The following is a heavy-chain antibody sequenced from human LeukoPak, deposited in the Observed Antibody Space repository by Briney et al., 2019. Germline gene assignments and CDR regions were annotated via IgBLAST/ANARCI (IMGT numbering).Heavy chain of an antibody. D-gene: IGHD6-13*01. CDR3: ATVPRIPAVGNTEYFQY. V-gene: IGHV5-51*01. CDR2: VNPADSDT. Sequence: GESLKSSCKGSGYSFTSYWIAWVRQMPGKGLEWMGIVNPADSDTRYSPSFQGQVTISVDKSISTAYLQWSSLQASDTAMYYCATVPRIPAVGNTEYFQYWGQGALVTVSS. J-gene: IGHJ1*01. CDR1: GYSFTSYW.